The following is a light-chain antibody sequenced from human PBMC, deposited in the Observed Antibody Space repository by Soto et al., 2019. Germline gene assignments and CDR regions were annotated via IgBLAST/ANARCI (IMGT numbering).Light chain of an antibody. CDR1: PSVTNF. CDR2: KAS. V-gene: IGKV1-5*03. J-gene: IGKJ1*01. Sequence: TQSPATLSLSPGERATLSCRASPSVTNFLAWYQQKPGKAPKLLIYKASTLKSGVPSRFSGSGSGTEFTLTISSLQPDDFATYYCQHYNSYSEAFGQGTKVELK. CDR3: QHYNSYSEA.